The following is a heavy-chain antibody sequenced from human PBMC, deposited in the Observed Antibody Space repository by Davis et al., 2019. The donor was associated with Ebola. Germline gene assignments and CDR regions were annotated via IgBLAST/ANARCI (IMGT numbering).Heavy chain of an antibody. D-gene: IGHD1-1*01. CDR3: ACLTTGIGGEDY. V-gene: IGHV3-30*04. CDR1: GFTFSDYP. Sequence: PGGSLRLSCAASGFTFSDYPMHWVRQAPGKGLEWVAVISYNGNNKYYADSVKGRFTISRDNSKYTLYVQMNSLRAEDTALYYCACLTTGIGGEDYWGQGTLVTVSS. CDR2: ISYNGNNK. J-gene: IGHJ4*02.